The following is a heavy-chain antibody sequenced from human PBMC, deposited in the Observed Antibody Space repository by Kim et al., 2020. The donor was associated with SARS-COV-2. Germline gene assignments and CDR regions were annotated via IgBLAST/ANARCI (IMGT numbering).Heavy chain of an antibody. CDR2: IYYSGST. V-gene: IGHV4-59*01. D-gene: IGHD6-6*01. Sequence: SETLSLTCTVSGGSISSYYWSWIRQPPGKGLEWIGYIYYSGSTNYNPSLKSRVTISVDTSKNQFSLKLSSVTAADTAVYYCARVGKGSSSSLGFDPWGQGTLVTVSS. CDR3: ARVGKGSSSSLGFDP. J-gene: IGHJ5*02. CDR1: GGSISSYY.